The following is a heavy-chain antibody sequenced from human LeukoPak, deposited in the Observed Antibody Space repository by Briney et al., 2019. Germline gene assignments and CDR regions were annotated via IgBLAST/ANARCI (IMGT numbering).Heavy chain of an antibody. Sequence: SETLSLTCTVSGGSISSSNHFWGWIRQPPRMGLEWIGTIYYRGSTSYSPSLKSRVTISVDTSKNQFSLNMTSVTAADTAVYFCARERTSTMTVVDDAFDVWGQGTMVTVSS. CDR1: GGSISSSNHF. CDR2: IYYRGST. CDR3: ARERTSTMTVVDDAFDV. V-gene: IGHV4-39*02. D-gene: IGHD3-22*01. J-gene: IGHJ3*01.